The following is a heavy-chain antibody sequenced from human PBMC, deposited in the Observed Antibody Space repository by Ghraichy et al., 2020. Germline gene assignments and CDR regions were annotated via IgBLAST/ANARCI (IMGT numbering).Heavy chain of an antibody. Sequence: GESLNISCAASGFTFSSYSMNWVRQAPGKGLEWVSSISSSSSYIYYADSVKGRFTISRDNAKNSLYLQMNSLRAEDTAVYYCARDRFGVVITDAFDIWGQGTMVTVSS. V-gene: IGHV3-21*01. CDR2: ISSSSSYI. D-gene: IGHD3-3*01. CDR3: ARDRFGVVITDAFDI. J-gene: IGHJ3*02. CDR1: GFTFSSYS.